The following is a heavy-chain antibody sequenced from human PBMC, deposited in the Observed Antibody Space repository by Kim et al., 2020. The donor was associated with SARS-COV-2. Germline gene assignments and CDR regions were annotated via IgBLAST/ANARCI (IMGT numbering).Heavy chain of an antibody. J-gene: IGHJ6*02. D-gene: IGHD4-17*01. Sequence: SVKGRFTISRDNSRNTLYLQMNSLRAEDTAVYYCAKMATTRVFDYYGMDVWGRGTTVTVSS. V-gene: IGHV3-23*01. CDR3: AKMATTRVFDYYGMDV.